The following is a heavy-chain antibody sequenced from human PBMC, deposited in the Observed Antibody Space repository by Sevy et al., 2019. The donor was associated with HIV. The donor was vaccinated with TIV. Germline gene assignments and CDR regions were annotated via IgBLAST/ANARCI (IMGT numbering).Heavy chain of an antibody. CDR2: IKSKTDGGTT. D-gene: IGHD6-6*01. CDR3: TTDPGRASIAARPGRYYYYGMDV. J-gene: IGHJ6*02. CDR1: GLTFSNAW. Sequence: GGSLRLSCAASGLTFSNAWMSWVRQAPGKGLEWVGRIKSKTDGGTTDYAAPVKGRFTISRDDSKNTLYLQMNSLKTEDTAVYYCTTDPGRASIAARPGRYYYYGMDVWGQGTTVTVSS. V-gene: IGHV3-15*01.